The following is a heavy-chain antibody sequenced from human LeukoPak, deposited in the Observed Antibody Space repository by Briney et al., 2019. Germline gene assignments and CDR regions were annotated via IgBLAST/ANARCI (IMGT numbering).Heavy chain of an antibody. J-gene: IGHJ4*02. CDR1: GFTFSSYS. D-gene: IGHD6-6*01. CDR3: ATGRRGSSSSFDY. CDR2: ISSSSSYI. V-gene: IGHV3-21*01. Sequence: PGGSLRLSCAASGFTFSSYSMNWVRQAPGKGLEWVSSISSSSSYIYYADSVKGRFTISRDNAKNSLYLQMNSLRAEDTAVYYCATGRRGSSSSFDYWGQGTLVTVSS.